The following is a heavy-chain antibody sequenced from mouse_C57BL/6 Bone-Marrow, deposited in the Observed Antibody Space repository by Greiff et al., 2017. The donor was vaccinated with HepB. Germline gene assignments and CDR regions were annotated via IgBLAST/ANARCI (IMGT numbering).Heavy chain of an antibody. D-gene: IGHD4-1*01. CDR3: TTLTGFAY. Sequence: EVQLQESGAELVRPGASVKLSCTASGFNIKDDYMHWVKQRPEQGLEWIGWIDPENGDTEYASKFQGKATITADTSSNPAYLQLSSLTSEDTAVYYCTTLTGFAYWGQGTLVTVSA. CDR1: GFNIKDDY. CDR2: IDPENGDT. V-gene: IGHV14-4*01. J-gene: IGHJ3*01.